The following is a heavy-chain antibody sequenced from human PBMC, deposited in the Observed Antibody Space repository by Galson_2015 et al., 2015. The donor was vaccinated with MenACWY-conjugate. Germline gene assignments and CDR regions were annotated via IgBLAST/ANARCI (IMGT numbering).Heavy chain of an antibody. CDR2: ISAYNGNT. J-gene: IGHJ4*02. D-gene: IGHD6-19*01. CDR3: ARDDSSGWLPDY. Sequence: SVKVSCKASGYTFTSYGISWVRQDPAQGLEWMGWISAYNGNTNYAQKLQGRVTMTTDTSTSTAYMELRSLRSDDTAVYYCARDDSSGWLPDYWGQGTLVTVSS. V-gene: IGHV1-18*01. CDR1: GYTFTSYG.